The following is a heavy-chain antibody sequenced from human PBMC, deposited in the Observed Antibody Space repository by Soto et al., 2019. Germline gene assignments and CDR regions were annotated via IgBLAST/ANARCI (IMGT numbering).Heavy chain of an antibody. CDR1: GGSINSSSYY. D-gene: IGHD6-6*01. CDR2: NYYSGIT. Sequence: SETLSLTCTVSGGSINSSSYYWGWIRQHPGKGLEWIGYNYYSGITYYNPSLKSRVTISLDTSKNQFSLKLSSVTAADTAVYYCARGSSIAGLYYGMDVWGQGTTVTVSS. V-gene: IGHV4-31*03. J-gene: IGHJ6*02. CDR3: ARGSSIAGLYYGMDV.